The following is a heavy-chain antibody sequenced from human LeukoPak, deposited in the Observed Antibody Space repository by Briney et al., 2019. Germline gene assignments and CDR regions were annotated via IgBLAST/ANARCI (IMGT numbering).Heavy chain of an antibody. D-gene: IGHD1-26*01. V-gene: IGHV4-34*01. CDR2: INHSGST. CDR3: AIWDSNSAIDY. Sequence: SETLSLTCAVYGGSFSGYYWSWIRQPPGKGLEWIGEINHSGSTNYNPSLKSRVTISVDTSKNQFSLKLSSVTAADTAVYYCAIWDSNSAIDYWGQGTLVTFSS. J-gene: IGHJ4*02. CDR1: GGSFSGYY.